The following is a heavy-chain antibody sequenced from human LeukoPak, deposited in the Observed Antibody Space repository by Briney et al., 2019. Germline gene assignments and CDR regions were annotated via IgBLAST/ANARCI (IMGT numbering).Heavy chain of an antibody. J-gene: IGHJ4*02. V-gene: IGHV3-7*04. D-gene: IGHD5-12*01. CDR3: ARKGDSGYERPFDY. Sequence: GGSLRLSCAASGFSFSSYWMSWVRQAPGKGLEWVANIKQDGSERYYVDSVKGRFTISRDNAKNSLYLQMNSLRAEDTAVYYCARKGDSGYERPFDYWGQGTRVTVSS. CDR1: GFSFSSYW. CDR2: IKQDGSER.